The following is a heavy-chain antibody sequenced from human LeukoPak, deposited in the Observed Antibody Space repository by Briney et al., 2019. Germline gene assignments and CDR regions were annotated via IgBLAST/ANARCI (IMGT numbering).Heavy chain of an antibody. CDR1: GYTFSDYF. Sequence: GASVKVSCKASGYTFSDYFMHWVRQAPGQGLEWMGWINPDSGGLKYAQKFQGRVTMTRDTSMRTVYMELSRLRPDDAAVYYCARIVIFGARQTPYYYYGMDVWGQGTTVTVSS. CDR3: ARIVIFGARQTPYYYYGMDV. V-gene: IGHV1-2*02. D-gene: IGHD3/OR15-3a*01. J-gene: IGHJ6*02. CDR2: INPDSGGL.